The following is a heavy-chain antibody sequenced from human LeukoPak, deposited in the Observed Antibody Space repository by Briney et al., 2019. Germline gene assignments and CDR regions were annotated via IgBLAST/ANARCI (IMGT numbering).Heavy chain of an antibody. Sequence: SVKVSCKASGDTFSSYAISWVRQAPGQGLEWMGGIIPIFGTANYAQKFQGRVTITTDESTSTAYMKLSSLRSEDTAVYYCARGRYQLLSAFDIWGQGTMVTVSS. CDR3: ARGRYQLLSAFDI. CDR1: GDTFSSYA. D-gene: IGHD2-2*01. J-gene: IGHJ3*02. CDR2: IIPIFGTA. V-gene: IGHV1-69*05.